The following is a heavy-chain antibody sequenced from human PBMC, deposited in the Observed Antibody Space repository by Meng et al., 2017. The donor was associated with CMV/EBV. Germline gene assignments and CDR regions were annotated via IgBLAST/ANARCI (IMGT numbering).Heavy chain of an antibody. CDR2: INSDGGST. V-gene: IGHV3-74*01. CDR1: GFTFSSYW. J-gene: IGHJ6*02. D-gene: IGHD6-13*01. CDR3: AREAAETYYYYGMDV. Sequence: GGSLRLSCAASGFTFSSYWMHWVRQAPGKGLVWVSRINSDGGSTSYADSVKGRFTISRDNAKNTLYLQMNSLRAEDTAVYYCAREAAETYYYYGMDVWGQGTTVTVSS.